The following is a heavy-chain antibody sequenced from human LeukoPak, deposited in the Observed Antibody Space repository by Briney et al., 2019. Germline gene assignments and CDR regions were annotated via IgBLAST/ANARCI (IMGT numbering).Heavy chain of an antibody. D-gene: IGHD3-16*01. V-gene: IGHV1-58*02. CDR2: IVVGSGNT. Sequence: SVKVSCKASGFTFTSSAMQWVPQARGQRLEWIGWIVVGSGNTNYAQKFQERVTITRDMSTSTAYMELSSLRSEDTAVYYCAAAGGAARSDFDYWGQGTLVTVSS. CDR3: AAAGGAARSDFDY. J-gene: IGHJ4*02. CDR1: GFTFTSSA.